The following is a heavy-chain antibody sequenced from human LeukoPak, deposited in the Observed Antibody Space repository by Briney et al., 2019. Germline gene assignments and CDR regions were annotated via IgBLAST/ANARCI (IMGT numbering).Heavy chain of an antibody. D-gene: IGHD5/OR15-5a*01. CDR1: GFTFSTYT. V-gene: IGHV3-23*01. CDR3: AKDRLPDRVWPLDY. Sequence: PGGSLRLSCVASGFTFSTYTMNWIRQAPGKGLEWVSGSIGSGGSAFYADSVKGRFSISRDTSKNTLFLHMNNLRAGDTAVYYCAKDRLPDRVWPLDYWGQGTLVTVSS. J-gene: IGHJ4*02. CDR2: SIGSGGSA.